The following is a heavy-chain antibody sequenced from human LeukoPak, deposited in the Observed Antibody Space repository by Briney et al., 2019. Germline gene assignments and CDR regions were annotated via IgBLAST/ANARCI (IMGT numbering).Heavy chain of an antibody. D-gene: IGHD3-16*01. V-gene: IGHV3-66*01. Sequence: GGSLRLSCAASGFTVSSNYMSWVRQAPGKGLEWVSVIYSGGSTYYADSVKGRFTISRDNSKNTLYLQMNSLRAEDTAVYYCASSSPFWDYVGGSFQHWGQGTLVTVSS. J-gene: IGHJ4*02. CDR2: IYSGGST. CDR1: GFTVSSNY. CDR3: ASSSPFWDYVGGSFQH.